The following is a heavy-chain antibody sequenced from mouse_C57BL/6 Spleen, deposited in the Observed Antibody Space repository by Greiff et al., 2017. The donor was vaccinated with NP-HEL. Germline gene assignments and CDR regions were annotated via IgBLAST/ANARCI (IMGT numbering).Heavy chain of an antibody. J-gene: IGHJ2*01. CDR2: ISSGGDYI. D-gene: IGHD3-2*02. CDR1: GFTFSSYA. CDR3: TKDSSGYGYFDY. V-gene: IGHV5-9-1*02. Sequence: EVNVVESGEGLVKPGGSLKLSCAASGFTFSSYAMPWVRQTPEQRLEWVAYISSGGDYIYYADTVKGRFTISRDNARNTLYLQMSSLKSEDTAMYYCTKDSSGYGYFDYWGKGTTLTVSS.